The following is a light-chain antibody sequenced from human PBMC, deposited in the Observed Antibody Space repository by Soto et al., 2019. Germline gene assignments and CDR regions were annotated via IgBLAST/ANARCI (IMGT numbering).Light chain of an antibody. V-gene: IGKV1-39*01. Sequence: DIQMTQSPSSLSASVGGRVTITCRASESIARHLNWYQQKPGKAPKLLIYAATSLQNGVPSRFRGGGSGTEFTLTISNLQPEDFATYYCQQTYTALSITFGQGTRLEIK. CDR3: QQTYTALSIT. J-gene: IGKJ5*01. CDR2: AAT. CDR1: ESIARH.